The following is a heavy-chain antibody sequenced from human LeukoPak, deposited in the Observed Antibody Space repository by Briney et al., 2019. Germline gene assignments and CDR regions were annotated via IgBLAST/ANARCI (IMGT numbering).Heavy chain of an antibody. D-gene: IGHD1-7*01. Sequence: GGSLRLSCAASGFTFSNAWMSWVRQAPGKGLEWVGRIKSKTDGGTTDYAAPVKGRFTISRDDSKNTLYLQMNSLKTEDTAVYYCTTGRHNWNYANYYYYYMDVWGKGTTVTVSS. CDR3: TTGRHNWNYANYYYYYMDV. V-gene: IGHV3-15*01. CDR2: IKSKTDGGTT. CDR1: GFTFSNAW. J-gene: IGHJ6*03.